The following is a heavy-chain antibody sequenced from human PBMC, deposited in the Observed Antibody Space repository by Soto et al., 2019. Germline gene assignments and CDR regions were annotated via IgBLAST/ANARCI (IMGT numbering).Heavy chain of an antibody. CDR2: MNPNSGNT. V-gene: IGHV1-8*01. J-gene: IGHJ4*02. Sequence: ASVKVSCKASGYTFTSYDINWVRQATGQGLEWMGWMNPNSGNTGYAQKFQGRVTMTRNTSISTAYMELSSLRSEDTAVYYCARGSNDIVVVVAATPLGYWGQGTLVTVSS. CDR1: GYTFTSYD. CDR3: ARGSNDIVVVVAATPLGY. D-gene: IGHD2-15*01.